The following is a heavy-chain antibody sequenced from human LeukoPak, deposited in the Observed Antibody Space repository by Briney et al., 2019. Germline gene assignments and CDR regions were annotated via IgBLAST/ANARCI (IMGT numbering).Heavy chain of an antibody. J-gene: IGHJ5*02. V-gene: IGHV1-8*03. D-gene: IGHD3-3*01. CDR2: MNPNSGNT. CDR3: ARGRRSGIFVWFDP. Sequence: ASVKVSCKASGYTFTSYDINWVRQATGQGLEWMGWMNPNSGNTGYAQKFQGRVTITRNTSISTAYMELSSLSSEDTAVYYCARGRRSGIFVWFDPWGQGTLVTVSS. CDR1: GYTFTSYD.